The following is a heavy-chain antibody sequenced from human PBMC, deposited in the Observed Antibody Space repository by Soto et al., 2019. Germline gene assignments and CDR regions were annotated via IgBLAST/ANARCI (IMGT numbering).Heavy chain of an antibody. V-gene: IGHV1-2*02. CDR2: INPGSGVT. Sequence: ASVKVSCKASGYSFTKYHMHWVRQAPGQGLEWMGWINPGSGVTNQAQKFQGRVTMTRDTSITTTYMELNSLTSDDTAVYYCARVARHKNARFDTWGQGALVTVSS. J-gene: IGHJ4*02. D-gene: IGHD1-1*01. CDR3: ARVARHKNARFDT. CDR1: GYSFTKYH.